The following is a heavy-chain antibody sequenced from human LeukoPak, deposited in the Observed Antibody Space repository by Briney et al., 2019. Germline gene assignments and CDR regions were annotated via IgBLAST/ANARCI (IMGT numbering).Heavy chain of an antibody. J-gene: IGHJ4*02. Sequence: GGSLRLPCAASGFTFSSYSMNWVRQAPGKGLEWVSSISSSSSYIYYADSVKGRFTISRDNAKNSLYLQMNSLRAEDTAVYYCAMDTGDFWSDGYFDYWGQGTLVTVSS. CDR3: AMDTGDFWSDGYFDY. V-gene: IGHV3-21*01. D-gene: IGHD3-3*01. CDR1: GFTFSSYS. CDR2: ISSSSSYI.